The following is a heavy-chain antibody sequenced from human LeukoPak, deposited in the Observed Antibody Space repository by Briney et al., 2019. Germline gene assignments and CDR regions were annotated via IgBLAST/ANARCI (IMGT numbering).Heavy chain of an antibody. V-gene: IGHV3-53*01. Sequence: GGSLRLSCAASGFTVSSNYMSWVRQAPGKGLEWVSVIYSGGSTYYADSVKGRFTISRDNSKNTLYLQMNSLRAEDTAVYYCARGIAAAGHYYYMDVWGKGTTVTVSS. CDR2: IYSGGST. CDR1: GFTVSSNY. J-gene: IGHJ6*03. D-gene: IGHD6-13*01. CDR3: ARGIAAAGHYYYMDV.